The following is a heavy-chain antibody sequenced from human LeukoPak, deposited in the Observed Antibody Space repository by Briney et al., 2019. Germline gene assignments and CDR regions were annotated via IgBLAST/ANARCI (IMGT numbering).Heavy chain of an antibody. Sequence: GGSLRLSCAGSGFTFSSHAMSWVRQAPGKGLEWVSAMSGSGGSTYYADSVKGRFTISRDNSKNTLYLQMNSLRAEDTAVYYCTPGATGFFGVVGDAFDIWGQGTMVTVSS. CDR3: TPGATGFFGVVGDAFDI. CDR1: GFTFSSHA. D-gene: IGHD3-3*01. CDR2: MSGSGGST. V-gene: IGHV3-23*01. J-gene: IGHJ3*02.